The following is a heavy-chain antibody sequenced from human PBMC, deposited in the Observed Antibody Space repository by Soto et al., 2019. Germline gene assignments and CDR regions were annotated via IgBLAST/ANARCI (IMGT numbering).Heavy chain of an antibody. CDR2: ISGSGGIT. CDR3: AKNPLWFGELFPFDY. V-gene: IGHV3-23*01. CDR1: GFTFSSYA. J-gene: IGHJ4*02. Sequence: EVQLLESGGGLVQPGGSLRLSCAASGFTFSSYAMSWVRQAPGKGLEWVSAISGSGGITYYADSVKGRFTISRDNSKNSLYLQMNSLRAEDTAVYYCAKNPLWFGELFPFDYWGQGTLVTVSS. D-gene: IGHD3-10*01.